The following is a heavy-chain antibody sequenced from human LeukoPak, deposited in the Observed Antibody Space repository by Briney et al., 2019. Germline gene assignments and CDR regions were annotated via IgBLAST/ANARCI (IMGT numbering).Heavy chain of an antibody. CDR3: ARERRDTILHSAAFDI. D-gene: IGHD2-21*01. J-gene: IGHJ3*02. Sequence: FVESVKGRFTISRDNSKSTLYLQMNSLRAEDTAVYFCARERRDTILHSAAFDIWGQGTMVTVSS. V-gene: IGHV3-30*01.